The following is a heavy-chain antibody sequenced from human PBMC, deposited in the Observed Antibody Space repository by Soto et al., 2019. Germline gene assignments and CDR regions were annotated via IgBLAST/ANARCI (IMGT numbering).Heavy chain of an antibody. CDR1: GFTFSEYS. CDR3: VKVSTFYDILAGYYSTNFFDP. D-gene: IGHD3-9*01. V-gene: IGHV3-64D*06. CDR2: ISSDGVIT. Sequence: GGSVRLSCSASGFTFSEYSMHWVRQAPGKGLQYVSTISSDGVITYYADSVKGRFTISRDTSKNTLYLQMNSLRPEDTAVYYCVKVSTFYDILAGYYSTNFFDPWGQGTLVTVSS. J-gene: IGHJ5*02.